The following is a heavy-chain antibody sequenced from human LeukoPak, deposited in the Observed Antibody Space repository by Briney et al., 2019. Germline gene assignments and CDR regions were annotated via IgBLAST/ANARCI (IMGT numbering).Heavy chain of an antibody. J-gene: IGHJ4*02. V-gene: IGHV3-33*01. CDR3: ARGKARQQLVDYKSDY. Sequence: QPGGSLRLSCAASGFTFSSYGMHWVRQAPGKGLEWVAVIWYDGSNKYYADSVKGRFTISRDNSKNTLYLQMNSLRAEDTAVYYCARGKARQQLVDYKSDYWGQGTLVTVSS. CDR1: GFTFSSYG. D-gene: IGHD6-13*01. CDR2: IWYDGSNK.